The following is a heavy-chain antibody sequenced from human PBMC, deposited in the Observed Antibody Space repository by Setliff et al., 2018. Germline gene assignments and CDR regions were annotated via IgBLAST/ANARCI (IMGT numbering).Heavy chain of an antibody. CDR2: IYRSGST. D-gene: IGHD3-22*01. V-gene: IGHV4-38-2*01. Sequence: KPSETLSLTCAVSGYSISSGYYWGWIRQAPGKGLEWIASIYRSGSTYYNPSLKSRVTISVDTSKNQFPLKLSSVTASDTAVYYCARQLCSSGYCYATTFDYWGQGTLVTV. J-gene: IGHJ4*02. CDR1: GYSISSGYY. CDR3: ARQLCSSGYCYATTFDY.